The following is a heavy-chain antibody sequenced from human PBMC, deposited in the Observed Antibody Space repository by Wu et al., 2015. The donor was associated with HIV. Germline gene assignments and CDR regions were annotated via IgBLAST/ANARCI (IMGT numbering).Heavy chain of an antibody. CDR2: INPLFGTT. CDR3: ARGGPNGGYYDSGIYYFDT. J-gene: IGHJ4*02. CDR1: GDSFTSYA. D-gene: IGHD3-22*01. V-gene: IGHV1-69*05. Sequence: HVQLVQFGAEVKKPGSSVKVTCKASGDSFTSYAISWVRQAPGQGLEWMGGINPLFGTTKYAQNFQGRVRITTDDSKSTAYMEMSSLRSDDTAVYFCARGGPNGGYYDSGIYYFDTWGQGTPVTVSS.